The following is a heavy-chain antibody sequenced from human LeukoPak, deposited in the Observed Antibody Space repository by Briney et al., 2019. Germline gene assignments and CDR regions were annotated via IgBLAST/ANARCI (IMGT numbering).Heavy chain of an antibody. CDR3: ARDSGWFRFDY. J-gene: IGHJ4*02. Sequence: GGSLRLSCAGSGFTFSDYYINWVRQAPGKGLEWVANIKEDGSQKYYVDSVKGRFTISRDNAKNSLFLQTNSLRADDTAVYYCARDSGWFRFDYWGQGTLVTVSS. V-gene: IGHV3-7*03. D-gene: IGHD6-13*01. CDR2: IKEDGSQK. CDR1: GFTFSDYY.